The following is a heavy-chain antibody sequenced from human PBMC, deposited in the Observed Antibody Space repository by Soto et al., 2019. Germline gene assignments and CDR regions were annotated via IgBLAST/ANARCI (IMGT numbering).Heavy chain of an antibody. Sequence: ITVKASGPTLVKPTQTLTLTCTCSGFSLTTSGVGGAWIRQPPVKALEGLALIYWDGDNRSCPSLKSRLSITKDTSNNQVVLTMTNMDTVDTATYFCAHTPYSDRTGYYYVDHWGQGALVTVSS. J-gene: IGHJ4*02. CDR1: GFSLTTSGVG. CDR2: IYWDGDN. D-gene: IGHD3-22*01. V-gene: IGHV2-5*02. CDR3: AHTPYSDRTGYYYVDH.